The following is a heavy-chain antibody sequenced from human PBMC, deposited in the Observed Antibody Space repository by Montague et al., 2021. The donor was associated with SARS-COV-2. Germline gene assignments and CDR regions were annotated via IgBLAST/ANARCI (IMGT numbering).Heavy chain of an antibody. D-gene: IGHD3-9*01. V-gene: IGHV4-39*01. Sequence: SETLSLTCTVSGGSISSSSYYWGWICQPPGKGLEWIGSIYYNGCTYSNLSLKSRVTISVDTSKNQFSLKLSSVTAADTAVYYCARHVYDILTGYYTYGYFGLWGRGTLVTVSS. CDR1: GGSISSSSYY. CDR3: ARHVYDILTGYYTYGYFGL. J-gene: IGHJ2*01. CDR2: IYYNGCT.